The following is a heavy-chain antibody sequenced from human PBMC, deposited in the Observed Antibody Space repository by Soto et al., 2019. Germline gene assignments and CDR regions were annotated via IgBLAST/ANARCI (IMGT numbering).Heavy chain of an antibody. D-gene: IGHD5-18*01. CDR1: GFTFSSYG. J-gene: IGHJ6*03. V-gene: IGHV3-30*18. CDR3: AKDRYSYGLDYYYMDV. CDR2: ISYDGSNK. Sequence: PGGSLRLSCAASGFTFSSYGMHWVRQAPGKGLEWVAVISYDGSNKYYADSVKGRFTISRDNSKNTLYLQMNSLRAEDTAVYYCAKDRYSYGLDYYYMDVWGKGTTVTVSS.